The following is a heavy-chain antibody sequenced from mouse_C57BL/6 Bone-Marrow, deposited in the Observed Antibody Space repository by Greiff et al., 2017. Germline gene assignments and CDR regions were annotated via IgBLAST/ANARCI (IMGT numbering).Heavy chain of an antibody. Sequence: VQLQQSGAELVKPGASVKLSCKASGYTFTSYWMHWVKQRPGQGLEWIGMIHPNSGSTNYNEKFKSKATLTVDKSSSTAYMQLSSLTSEDSAVYYCARSPTGAWFAYWGQGTLVTVSA. CDR3: ARSPTGAWFAY. D-gene: IGHD1-1*01. CDR1: GYTFTSYW. V-gene: IGHV1-64*01. J-gene: IGHJ3*01. CDR2: IHPNSGST.